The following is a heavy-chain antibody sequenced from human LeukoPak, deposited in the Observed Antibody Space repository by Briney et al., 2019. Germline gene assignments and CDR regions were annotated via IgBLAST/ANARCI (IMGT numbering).Heavy chain of an antibody. CDR3: ARDDVGSTDYFDY. J-gene: IGHJ4*02. Sequence: RGSLRLSCAASGFTFSSYWMSWVRQAPGKGLEWVANRKQDGSEKYYVDSVKGRFTISRDNAKNSLYLQMNSLRAEDTAVYYCARDDVGSTDYFDYWGQGTLVTVSS. CDR2: RKQDGSEK. D-gene: IGHD4-17*01. V-gene: IGHV3-7*01. CDR1: GFTFSSYW.